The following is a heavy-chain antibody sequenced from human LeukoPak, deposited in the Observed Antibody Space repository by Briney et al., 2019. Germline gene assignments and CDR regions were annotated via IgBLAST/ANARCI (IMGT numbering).Heavy chain of an antibody. CDR1: GFTFDEYD. CDR2: ISGDGGST. D-gene: IGHD2-15*01. J-gene: IGHJ4*02. CDR3: AKDYYSAWPLGY. Sequence: GGSLRLSCAASGFTFDEYDMHWVRQIPGKGLEWVSLISGDGGSTYYADSVKGRFTISRDNSKNSLYLQMNSLRPEDTALYYCAKDYYSAWPLGYWGQGTLVTVSS. V-gene: IGHV3-43*02.